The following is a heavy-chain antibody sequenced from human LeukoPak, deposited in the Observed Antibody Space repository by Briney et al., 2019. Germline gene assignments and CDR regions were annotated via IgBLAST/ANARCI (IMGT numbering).Heavy chain of an antibody. CDR3: ARDQGHLGYCSGGSCYISGGMDV. D-gene: IGHD2-15*01. Sequence: GASVKVSCKASGYTLTDYYMHWVRQAPGQGLEWMGRINPNSGGTNYAQKFQGWVTMTRDTSISTAYMELSRLRSDDTAVYYCARDQGHLGYCSGGSCYISGGMDVWGQGTTVTVSS. CDR1: GYTLTDYY. CDR2: INPNSGGT. J-gene: IGHJ6*02. V-gene: IGHV1-2*04.